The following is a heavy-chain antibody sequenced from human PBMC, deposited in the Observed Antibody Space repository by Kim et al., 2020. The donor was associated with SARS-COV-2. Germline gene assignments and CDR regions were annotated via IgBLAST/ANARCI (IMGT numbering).Heavy chain of an antibody. J-gene: IGHJ4*02. V-gene: IGHV3-30-3*01. CDR3: ARRESYPDY. CDR2: SNK. Sequence: SNKYYADSVKGRFTISRDNSKNTLYLQMNSLRAEDTAVYYCARRESYPDYWGQGTLVTVSS. D-gene: IGHD1-26*01.